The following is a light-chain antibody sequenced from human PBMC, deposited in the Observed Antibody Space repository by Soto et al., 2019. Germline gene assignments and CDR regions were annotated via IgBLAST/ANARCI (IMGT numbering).Light chain of an antibody. J-gene: IGKJ1*01. V-gene: IGKV3-15*01. CDR2: CAS. CDR1: QSISSN. Sequence: EIVMTQSPATLSVSPGERATLSCRASQSISSNLAWYQQKPGQAPRLLIYCASTRAPGIPARFSGSGSGTEFTLTINSLQSEDFAVYYCQQYNNWPRTFGQGTKVEMK. CDR3: QQYNNWPRT.